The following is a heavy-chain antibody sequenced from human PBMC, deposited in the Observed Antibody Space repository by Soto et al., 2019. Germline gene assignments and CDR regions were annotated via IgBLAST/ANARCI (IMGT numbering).Heavy chain of an antibody. CDR3: ARMRGLGEISPYLDY. CDR2: IYYSGRT. D-gene: IGHD3-16*01. CDR1: GGSIRDYQ. J-gene: IGHJ4*02. Sequence: QVQLQESGPGLVKPSETLSLTCSISGGSIRDYQWNWIRQPPGKGLEWIGYIYYSGRTNYNPFLKSRFTISLDTSTRQFSLRLRSVTAADTAVYYCARMRGLGEISPYLDYWGQGALVTVSS. V-gene: IGHV4-59*01.